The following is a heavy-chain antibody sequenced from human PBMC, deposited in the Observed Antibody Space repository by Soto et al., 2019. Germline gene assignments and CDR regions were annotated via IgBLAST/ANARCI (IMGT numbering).Heavy chain of an antibody. CDR3: ARAPSHYYGSGSFNWFDP. Sequence: SVKVSCKASGGTFSSYTISWVRQAPGQGLEWMGRIIPILGIANYAQKFQGRVTITADKSTSTAYMELSSLRSEDTAVYYCARAPSHYYGSGSFNWFDPWGQGTLVTVSS. V-gene: IGHV1-69*02. CDR2: IIPILGIA. J-gene: IGHJ5*02. D-gene: IGHD3-10*01. CDR1: GGTFSSYT.